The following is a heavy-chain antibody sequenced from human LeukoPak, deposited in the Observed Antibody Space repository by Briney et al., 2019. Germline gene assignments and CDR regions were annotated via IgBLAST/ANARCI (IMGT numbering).Heavy chain of an antibody. CDR1: GYTFTSYD. CDR2: MNPNSGNT. D-gene: IGHD3-9*01. V-gene: IGHV1-8*03. Sequence: ASVKVSCKASGYTFTSYDINWVRQATGQGLEWMGWMNPNSGNTGYAQKFQGRVTITRNTFISTAYMELSSLRSEDTAVYYCARGGSVLRYFDRIELAFDIWGQGTMVTVSS. CDR3: ARGGSVLRYFDRIELAFDI. J-gene: IGHJ3*02.